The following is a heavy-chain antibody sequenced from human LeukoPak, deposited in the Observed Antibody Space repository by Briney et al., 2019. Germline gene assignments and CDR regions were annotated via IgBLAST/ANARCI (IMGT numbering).Heavy chain of an antibody. V-gene: IGHV5-51*01. CDR2: IYPGDSDT. J-gene: IGHJ6*03. D-gene: IGHD2-15*01. Sequence: GESLKISCKGSGDSFSNYWIGWVRQMPGKGLEWMGIIYPGDSDTRYSPSFQGQVTISADKSISTAYLQWSSLKASDTAMYYCARQGCSGGSCYGPYYYMDVWGKGTTVTISS. CDR3: ARQGCSGGSCYGPYYYMDV. CDR1: GDSFSNYW.